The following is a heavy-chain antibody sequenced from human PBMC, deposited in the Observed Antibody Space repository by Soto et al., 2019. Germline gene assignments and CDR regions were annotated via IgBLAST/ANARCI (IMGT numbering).Heavy chain of an antibody. CDR3: ARGGHIAVVTDSLDY. CDR1: GYTLNTYY. CDR2: IHPSGGGS. Sequence: QVQLVQSGAEVKKPGASVKVSCKPSGYTLNTYYLHWVRQAPGQGLEWMGIIHPSGGGSTYAQKFLGRFPMTRATSASTGFMELSSLRSADTAVYYCARGGHIAVVTDSLDYWGQGTLVTVSS. J-gene: IGHJ4*02. V-gene: IGHV1-46*02. D-gene: IGHD2-21*02.